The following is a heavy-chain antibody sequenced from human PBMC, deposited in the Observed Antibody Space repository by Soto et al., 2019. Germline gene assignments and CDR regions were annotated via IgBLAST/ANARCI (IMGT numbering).Heavy chain of an antibody. CDR3: ARGQEYSSGWYYCYYGMDV. V-gene: IGHV1-8*01. CDR2: MNPNSGNT. Sequence: ASVKVSCKASGYTFTSYDINWVRQATGQGLEWMGWMNPNSGNTGYAQKFQGRVTMTRNTSISTAYMELSSLRSEDTAVYYCARGQEYSSGWYYCYYGMDVWGQGTTVTVSS. J-gene: IGHJ6*02. D-gene: IGHD6-19*01. CDR1: GYTFTSYD.